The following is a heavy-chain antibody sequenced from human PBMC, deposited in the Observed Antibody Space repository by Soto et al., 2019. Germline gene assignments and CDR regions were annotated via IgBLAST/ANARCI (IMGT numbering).Heavy chain of an antibody. CDR3: ARDRYGDNFWVPPPFLRPGSYGVDV. D-gene: IGHD3-3*01. V-gene: IGHV1-69*12. Sequence: QVQLVQSGAEVKKPGSSVTVSCKASGGTLSTDTITWVRLAPGQGLEWMGGLLPSFETPIYSQKFQGRVIITADESTNTAYMQLSSLTSGDTAVYYCARDRYGDNFWVPPPFLRPGSYGVDVWGQGTTVIVSS. CDR2: LLPSFETP. J-gene: IGHJ6*02. CDR1: GGTLSTDT.